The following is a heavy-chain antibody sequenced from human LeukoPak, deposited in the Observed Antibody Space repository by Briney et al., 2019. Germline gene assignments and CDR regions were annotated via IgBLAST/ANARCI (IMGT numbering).Heavy chain of an antibody. J-gene: IGHJ6*03. V-gene: IGHV3-33*01. CDR3: ARSAAAGIYFYYYMDV. CDR1: GFTFSSYA. D-gene: IGHD6-13*01. Sequence: GGSLRLSCAASGFTFSSYAMHWVRQAPGKGLEWVAHVWYDGSKKNYADSVKGRFTISRDNSKNTLYLQMNSLRAEDTAVYYCARSAAAGIYFYYYMDVWGKGTTVTVSS. CDR2: VWYDGSKK.